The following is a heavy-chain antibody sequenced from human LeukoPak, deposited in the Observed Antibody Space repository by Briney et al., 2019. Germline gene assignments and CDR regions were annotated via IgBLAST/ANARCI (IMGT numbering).Heavy chain of an antibody. V-gene: IGHV3-48*01. J-gene: IGHJ4*02. D-gene: IGHD3-22*01. CDR1: GFTFSAYS. Sequence: GGSLRLSCVASGFTFSAYSMNWVRQAAGEGLEWVSYITSSSGSAIYYADSVKGRFTISRDNAKNSLYLQMNSLRVEDTAVYYCARDRRPYDSSGYYYFDYWGQGTLVTVSS. CDR2: ITSSSGSAI. CDR3: ARDRRPYDSSGYYYFDY.